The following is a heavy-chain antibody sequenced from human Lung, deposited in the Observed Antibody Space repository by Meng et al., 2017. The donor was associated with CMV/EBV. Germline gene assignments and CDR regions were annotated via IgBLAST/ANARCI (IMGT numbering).Heavy chain of an antibody. CDR2: INQDGSET. CDR3: ARDHSGRGAFDI. Sequence: ESXKISCAASGFTLSSYWMSWVRQAPGKGLEWVANINQDGSETYYMDSVKGRFTISRDNAKNSLYLQMNSLRAGDTAVYYCARDHSGRGAFDIWGQGTRVTVSS. V-gene: IGHV3-7*01. J-gene: IGHJ3*02. D-gene: IGHD3-10*01. CDR1: GFTLSSYW.